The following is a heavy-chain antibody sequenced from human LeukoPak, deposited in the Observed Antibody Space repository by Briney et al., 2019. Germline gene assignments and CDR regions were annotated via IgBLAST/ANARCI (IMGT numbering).Heavy chain of an antibody. CDR1: GFTFSSYA. J-gene: IGHJ4*02. CDR2: ISWNSGSI. V-gene: IGHV3-9*01. D-gene: IGHD3-22*01. CDR3: AKTGYDSSGYADYFDY. Sequence: GGSLRLSCAASGFTFSSYAMHWVRQAPGKGLEWVSGISWNSGSIGYADSVKGRFTISRDNAKNSLYLQMNSLRAEDTALYYCAKTGYDSSGYADYFDYWGQGTLVTVCS.